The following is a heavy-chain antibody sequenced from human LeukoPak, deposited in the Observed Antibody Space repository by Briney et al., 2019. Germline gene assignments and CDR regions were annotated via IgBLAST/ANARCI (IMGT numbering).Heavy chain of an antibody. J-gene: IGHJ2*01. V-gene: IGHV4-59*01. CDR2: IYFSGSS. CDR1: GGSISGYY. CDR3: ARGITAASLIWYFDL. D-gene: IGHD6-13*01. Sequence: SETLSLTCTVSGGSISGYYWSWIRQPPGKGLEWIGYIYFSGSSKYNPSLKSRVTMSVATSKNQFSLNLSSVTAADTAVYCCARGITAASLIWYFDLWGRGTLVTVSS.